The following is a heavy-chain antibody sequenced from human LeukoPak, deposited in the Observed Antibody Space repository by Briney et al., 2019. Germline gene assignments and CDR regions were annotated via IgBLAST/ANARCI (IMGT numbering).Heavy chain of an antibody. Sequence: GGSLRLSCAASGFTVSSNYMSWVRQAPGKGLEWVSVIYSGGSTYYADSVKGRFTISRDNSKNTLYLQMNSLRAEDTAIYYCARYCSSTSCFSYYYYAMDVWGQGTTVRLL. CDR3: ARYCSSTSCFSYYYYAMDV. CDR1: GFTVSSNY. J-gene: IGHJ6*02. CDR2: IYSGGST. D-gene: IGHD2-2*01. V-gene: IGHV3-66*01.